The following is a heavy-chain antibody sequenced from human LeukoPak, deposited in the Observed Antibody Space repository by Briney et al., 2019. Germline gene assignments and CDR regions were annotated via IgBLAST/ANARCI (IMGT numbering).Heavy chain of an antibody. J-gene: IGHJ3*02. Sequence: PGGSLRLSCLTSGFTLSTNAMSWVRQAPGKGLEWISGISGSGASTYYADSVKGRFTISRDDSRNTLYLQMNSLRAEDTAVYYCAGELSLEDDAFDIRGQGTMVTVSS. CDR1: GFTLSTNA. CDR2: ISGSGAST. D-gene: IGHD3-16*02. V-gene: IGHV3-23*01. CDR3: AGELSLEDDAFDI.